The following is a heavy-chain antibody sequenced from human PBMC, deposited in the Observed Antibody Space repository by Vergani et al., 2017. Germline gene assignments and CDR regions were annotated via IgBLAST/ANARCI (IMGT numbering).Heavy chain of an antibody. Sequence: QVQLVESGGGVVQPGRSLRLSCAASGFTFNQYGMHWVRKAPGKGLEWVSVTWNDGNNKQYADSVKGRFTISRDNSKSTMYLQMNSLRDEETGVYYCARDLRLLYNRFDPWGQGTLVTVSS. J-gene: IGHJ5*02. V-gene: IGHV3-33*01. CDR3: ARDLRLLYNRFDP. D-gene: IGHD1-14*01. CDR2: TWNDGNNK. CDR1: GFTFNQYG.